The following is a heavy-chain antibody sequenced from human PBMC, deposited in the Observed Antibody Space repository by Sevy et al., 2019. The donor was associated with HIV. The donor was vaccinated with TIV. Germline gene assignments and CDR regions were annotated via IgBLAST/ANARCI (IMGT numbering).Heavy chain of an antibody. V-gene: IGHV1-24*01. CDR2: FDPEDGET. J-gene: IGHJ4*02. CDR1: GYTLTELS. CDR3: TTMEYYHTIIGYSSGDY. D-gene: IGHD3-9*01. Sequence: ASVKVSCKVSGYTLTELSMHWVRQAPGKGLEWMGGFDPEDGETLYAQKFQGRVTMTEDTSTDTAYMELSSLRSEDTVVYYGTTMEYYHTIIGYSSGDYWGQGTLVTVSS.